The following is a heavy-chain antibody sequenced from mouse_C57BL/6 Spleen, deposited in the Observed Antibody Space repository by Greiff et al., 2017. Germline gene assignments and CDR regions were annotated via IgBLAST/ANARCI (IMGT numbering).Heavy chain of an antibody. Sequence: VQLQESGAELARPGASVKLSCKASGYTFTSYGISWVKQRTGQGLEWIGEIYPRSGNTYYNEKFKGKATLTADKSSSTAYMELRSLTSEDSAVYFCARREDGYLYFDVWGTGTTVTVSS. CDR1: GYTFTSYG. CDR3: ARREDGYLYFDV. D-gene: IGHD2-3*01. CDR2: IYPRSGNT. V-gene: IGHV1-81*01. J-gene: IGHJ1*03.